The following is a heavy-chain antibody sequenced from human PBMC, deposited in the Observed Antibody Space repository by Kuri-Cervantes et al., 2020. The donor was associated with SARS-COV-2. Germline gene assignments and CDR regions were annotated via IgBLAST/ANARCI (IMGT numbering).Heavy chain of an antibody. J-gene: IGHJ6*03. CDR3: AKGGVTSTKVPTDYYYYYMDV. V-gene: IGHV3-30-3*01. CDR1: GFTFSSYA. CDR2: ISYDGSNK. D-gene: IGHD5/OR15-5a*01. Sequence: GESLKISCAASGFTFSSYAMHWVRQAPGKGLEWVAVISYDGSNKYYADSVKGRFTISRDNSKNTLYLQMNSLRAEDTAVYYCAKGGVTSTKVPTDYYYYYMDVWGKGTTVTVSS.